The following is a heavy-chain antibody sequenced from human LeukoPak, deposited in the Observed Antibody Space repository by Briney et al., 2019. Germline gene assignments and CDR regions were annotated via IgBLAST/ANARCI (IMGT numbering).Heavy chain of an antibody. Sequence: GGSLRLSCAASGFTFSSNWMNWVRQAPGKGLVWVSRINIDGSTTTYADSVKGRFTISRDNAKNTLSLQMNSLRADDTAVHYCISDHTGHDDYWGQGTLVTVSS. D-gene: IGHD1-1*01. CDR2: INIDGSTT. CDR3: ISDHTGHDDY. J-gene: IGHJ4*02. CDR1: GFTFSSNW. V-gene: IGHV3-74*01.